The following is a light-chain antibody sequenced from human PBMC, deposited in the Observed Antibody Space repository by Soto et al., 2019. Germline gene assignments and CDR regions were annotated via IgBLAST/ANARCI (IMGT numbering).Light chain of an antibody. J-gene: IGLJ1*01. CDR3: QTWGAGIQV. CDR1: SGHSSYA. Sequence: QLVLTQSPSASASLGASVKLTCTLSSGHSSYAIAWHQQQPEKGPRYLMNLNSDGSHNRGDGIPDRFSGSSSGAERYLTISSLQYEDEADYYCQTWGAGIQVFGSGTKLTVL. CDR2: LNSDGSH. V-gene: IGLV4-69*01.